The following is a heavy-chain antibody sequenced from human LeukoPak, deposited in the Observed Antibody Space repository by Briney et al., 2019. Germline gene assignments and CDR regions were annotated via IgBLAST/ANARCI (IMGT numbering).Heavy chain of an antibody. D-gene: IGHD3-3*01. CDR3: ARGITIYGVMIIYFDS. V-gene: IGHV1-2*02. CDR2: IKPDGGDT. Sequence: ASVKVSCKASGYTFTDYYLHWVRQAPGHGLEWMGWIKPDGGDTNYAQRLQGRVTMTRDTSISTAYMELTNLSSDDTAVYYCARGITIYGVMIIYFDSWGQGTLVTVSP. CDR1: GYTFTDYY. J-gene: IGHJ4*02.